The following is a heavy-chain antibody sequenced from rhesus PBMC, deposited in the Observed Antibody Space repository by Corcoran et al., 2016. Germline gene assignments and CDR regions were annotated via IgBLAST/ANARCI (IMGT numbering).Heavy chain of an antibody. Sequence: QVQLQESGPGLVKPSETLSLACAVSGGSMSRSNWWSWNRQPPGKGLEWIGYIRGSSGSTYYNPSLKSRVTISKDTSKNQFSLKLSSVTAADTAVYYCARDQYRGLDSWGQGVVVTVSS. J-gene: IGHJ6*01. D-gene: IGHD1-44*01. V-gene: IGHV4S19*01. CDR3: ARDQYRGLDS. CDR2: IRGSSGST. CDR1: GGSMSRSNW.